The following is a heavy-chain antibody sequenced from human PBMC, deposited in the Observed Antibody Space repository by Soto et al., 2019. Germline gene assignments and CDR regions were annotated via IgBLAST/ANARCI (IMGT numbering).Heavy chain of an antibody. CDR2: IFHRGTI. J-gene: IGHJ4*02. CDR3: ARVVVLDAAWDFDS. CDR1: GAALTTRHC. Sequence: PSETMWLTWVVCGAALTTRHCWRLVRQSRGRGLEWVGGIFHRGTINYNPSLKSRLSTSLDKSKNQFSLKLTSVTAAASAVSDDARVVVLDAAWDFDSWGQGSLVTVSS. D-gene: IGHD2-15*01. V-gene: IGHV4-4*02.